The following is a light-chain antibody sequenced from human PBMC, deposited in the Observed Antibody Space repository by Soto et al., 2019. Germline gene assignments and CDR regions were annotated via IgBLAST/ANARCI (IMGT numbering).Light chain of an antibody. CDR3: QQYGNSPLT. CDR1: QSVCSTY. V-gene: IGKV3-20*01. Sequence: EIVLTQSPGTLSLSPGERATLSCRASQSVCSTYLAWYQQKPGQAPRLLIYGASSRATGIPDRFSGSGSGTDFTLTISRLEPEDFAVYYCQQYGNSPLTFGGGTKVEIK. J-gene: IGKJ4*01. CDR2: GAS.